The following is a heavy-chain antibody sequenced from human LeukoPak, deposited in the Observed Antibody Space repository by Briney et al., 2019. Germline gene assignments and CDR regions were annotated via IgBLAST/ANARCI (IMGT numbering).Heavy chain of an antibody. CDR2: IIPIFGTA. V-gene: IGHV1-69*05. CDR3: GRSCGVVREGHYYYYYYMDV. D-gene: IGHD3-3*01. CDR1: GGTFSSYA. J-gene: IGHJ6*03. Sequence: ASVKVSCKASGGTFSSYAISWVRQAPGQGLEWMGGIIPIFGTANYAQKFQGRATITTDESTRTAYVELSSLRFEDTVGYYCGRSCGVVREGHYYYYYYMDVWGKGTTVTVSS.